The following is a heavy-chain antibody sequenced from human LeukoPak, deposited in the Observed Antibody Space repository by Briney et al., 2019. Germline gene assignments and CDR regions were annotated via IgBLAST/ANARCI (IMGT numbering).Heavy chain of an antibody. V-gene: IGHV4-30-2*01. CDR1: GGSISSGGYS. Sequence: PSQTLSLTCAVSGGSISSGGYSWSWIRQPPGKGLEWIGYIYHSGSTYYNPSLKSRVTISVDTSKNQFSLKLSSVTAADTAVYYCARKAETYYDILTGYSQPGHFDYWGQGTLVTVSS. CDR3: ARKAETYYDILTGYSQPGHFDY. D-gene: IGHD3-9*01. J-gene: IGHJ4*02. CDR2: IYHSGST.